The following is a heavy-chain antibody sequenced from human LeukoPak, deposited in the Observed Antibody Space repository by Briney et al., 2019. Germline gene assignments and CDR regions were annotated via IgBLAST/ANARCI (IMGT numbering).Heavy chain of an antibody. CDR3: ASAVVVVAAYDAFDI. CDR2: MNPNSGNT. D-gene: IGHD2-15*01. V-gene: IGHV1-8*02. Sequence: GASVKVSYTASGYTFTSYGINWVRQATGQGLEWMGWMNPNSGNTGYAQKFQGRVTMTRNTSISTAYMELSSLRSEDTAVYYCASAVVVVAAYDAFDIWGQGTMVTVSS. CDR1: GYTFTSYG. J-gene: IGHJ3*02.